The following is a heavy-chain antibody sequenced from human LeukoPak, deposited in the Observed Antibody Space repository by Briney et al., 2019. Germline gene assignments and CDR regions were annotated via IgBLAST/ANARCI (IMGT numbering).Heavy chain of an antibody. CDR2: ISSSSSTI. CDR3: AREARGVDY. J-gene: IGHJ4*02. V-gene: IGHV3-48*01. D-gene: IGHD6-6*01. Sequence: PGGSLRLSCAASGFTFSSYSMSWVRQAAGKGLEWVSYISSSSSTIYYADPVKGRFTISRDNAKNSLYLQMNSLRAEDTAVYYCAREARGVDYWGQGTLVTVSS. CDR1: GFTFSSYS.